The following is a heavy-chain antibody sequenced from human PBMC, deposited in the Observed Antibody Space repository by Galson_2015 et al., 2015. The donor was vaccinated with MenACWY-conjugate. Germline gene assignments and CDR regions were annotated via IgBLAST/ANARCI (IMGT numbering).Heavy chain of an antibody. V-gene: IGHV4-39*01. CDR3: ARIPTWGSSYGYFDY. CDR2: IYKTGNT. CDR1: GGSMSSIPYY. J-gene: IGHJ4*02. Sequence: ETLSLTCTVYGGSMSSIPYYWGWIRQPPGKGLEWIGSIYKTGNTYYNPSLKSRVTISIDTTKNQFSLKLSSVTAADTAVYYCARIPTWGSSYGYFDYWGQGILVAVSS. D-gene: IGHD5-18*01.